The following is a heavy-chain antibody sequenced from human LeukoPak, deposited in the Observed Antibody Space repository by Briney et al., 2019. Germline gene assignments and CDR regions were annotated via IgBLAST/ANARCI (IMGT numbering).Heavy chain of an antibody. CDR1: GGSFSGYY. D-gene: IGHD3-3*01. V-gene: IGHV4-34*01. CDR2: INHSGST. CDR3: ARDSWSDAFDI. J-gene: IGHJ3*02. Sequence: SETLSLTCAVYGGSFSGYYWSWIRQPPGKGLEWIGEINHSGSTNYNPSLKSRVTMSVDTSKNQFSLKLSSVTAADTAVYYCARDSWSDAFDIWGQGAMVTVSS.